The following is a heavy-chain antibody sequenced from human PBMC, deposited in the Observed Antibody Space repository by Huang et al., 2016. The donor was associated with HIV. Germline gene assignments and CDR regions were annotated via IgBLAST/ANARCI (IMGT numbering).Heavy chain of an antibody. Sequence: QVQLVQSGAEVKKPGASVKVSCKVSGYTLTELSMHWVRQAPGKGLEWVGGFDPEESETIYEQKFKGRVTMTEDTSTDTAYMELSSLRSEDTAVYYCATVYRRFRNHDSGDYYFDYWDQGTLVTVSS. J-gene: IGHJ4*02. D-gene: IGHD3-22*01. CDR2: FDPEESET. CDR3: ATVYRRFRNHDSGDYYFDY. V-gene: IGHV1-24*01. CDR1: GYTLTELS.